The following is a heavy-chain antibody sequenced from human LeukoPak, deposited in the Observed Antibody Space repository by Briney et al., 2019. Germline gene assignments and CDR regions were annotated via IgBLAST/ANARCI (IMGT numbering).Heavy chain of an antibody. Sequence: SETLSLTCTVSGGSISSYYWSWIRQPAGKGLEWIGRVYTSGSTNYNPSLKSRVTISVDTSKNQFSLKLSSVTAADTAVYYCARGLHYYDSSGLDYWGQGTLVTVSS. CDR2: VYTSGST. CDR1: GGSISSYY. V-gene: IGHV4-4*07. J-gene: IGHJ4*02. CDR3: ARGLHYYDSSGLDY. D-gene: IGHD3-22*01.